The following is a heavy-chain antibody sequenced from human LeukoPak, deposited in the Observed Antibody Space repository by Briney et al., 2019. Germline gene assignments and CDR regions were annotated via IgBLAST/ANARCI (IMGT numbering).Heavy chain of an antibody. V-gene: IGHV3-33*01. D-gene: IGHD4-17*01. CDR2: IWYDGSNK. J-gene: IGHJ4*02. CDR3: ARDYHDYGDYGFGPFDY. Sequence: GRSLRLSCAASGFTFSSYGMHWVRQAPGKGLEWVAVIWYDGSNKYYADSVKGRFTISRDNSKNTPYLQMNSLRAEDTAVYYCARDYHDYGDYGFGPFDYWGQGTLVTVSS. CDR1: GFTFSSYG.